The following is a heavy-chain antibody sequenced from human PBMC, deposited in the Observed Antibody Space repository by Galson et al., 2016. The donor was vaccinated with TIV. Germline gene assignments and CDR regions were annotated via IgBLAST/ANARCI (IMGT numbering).Heavy chain of an antibody. Sequence: CAISGDRVSSDSAAWNWVRQSPSRGLEWLGRTYYRSRWYYDYKVSVKSRITINPDTSKNQFSLQLNSVTPEDTAGYYCTTGAGKNGASCYATCETFETWGQGTMATVSS. CDR2: TYYRSRWYY. D-gene: IGHD2-2*01. CDR1: GDRVSSDSAA. J-gene: IGHJ3*02. CDR3: TTGAGKNGASCYATCETFET. V-gene: IGHV6-1*01.